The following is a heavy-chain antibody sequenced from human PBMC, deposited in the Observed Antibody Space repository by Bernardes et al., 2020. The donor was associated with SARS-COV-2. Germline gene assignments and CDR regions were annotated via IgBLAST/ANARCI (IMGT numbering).Heavy chain of an antibody. D-gene: IGHD3-10*01. V-gene: IGHV4-59*08. CDR3: ARNGAVRGVITTFDY. CDR1: GGSISSYY. CDR2: IYYSGST. Sequence: SETLSLTCTVSGGSISSYYWSWIRQPPGKGLEWIGYIYYSGSTNYNPSLKSRVTISVDTSKNQFSLKLSSVTAADTAVYYCARNGAVRGVITTFDYWGQGTLVTVSS. J-gene: IGHJ4*02.